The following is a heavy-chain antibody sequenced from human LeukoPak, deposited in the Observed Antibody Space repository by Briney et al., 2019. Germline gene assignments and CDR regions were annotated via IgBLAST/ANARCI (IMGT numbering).Heavy chain of an antibody. CDR2: ISSSSSTI. CDR3: ARVPEGYYDFWSGYYRDYYYYGMDV. Sequence: GGSLRLSCAASGSTFSSYSMNWVRQAPGKGLEWVSYISSSSSTIYYADSVKGRFTISRDNAKNSLYLQMNSLRDEDTAVYYCARVPEGYYDFWSGYYRDYYYYGMDVWGQGTTVTVSS. V-gene: IGHV3-48*02. D-gene: IGHD3-3*01. CDR1: GSTFSSYS. J-gene: IGHJ6*02.